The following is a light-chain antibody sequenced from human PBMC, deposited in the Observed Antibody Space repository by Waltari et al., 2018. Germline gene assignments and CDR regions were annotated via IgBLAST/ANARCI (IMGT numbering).Light chain of an antibody. Sequence: DTVLEQSPGTLSLSPGQGATLSCRASRIISNHIAWYQHKPGQAPRLLIFDASNRAAGIPARFSGSGSGTDFTLTISGLEPEDFAVYYCQQRDSWPLTFGGGTKVDFK. CDR2: DAS. V-gene: IGKV3-11*01. CDR1: RIISNH. J-gene: IGKJ4*01. CDR3: QQRDSWPLT.